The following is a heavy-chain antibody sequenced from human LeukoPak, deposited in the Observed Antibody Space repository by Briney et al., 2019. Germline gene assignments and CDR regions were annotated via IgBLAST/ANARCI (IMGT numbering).Heavy chain of an antibody. D-gene: IGHD4-11*01. J-gene: IGHJ6*03. V-gene: IGHV3-21*01. Sequence: GGSLRLSRAASGFTFSSSGMSWVRQAPGKGLEWVSSISSSSYIYYADSVKGRFTISRDNAKNSLYLQMNSLRAEDTAVYYCARLQDSYYNMDVWGKGTTVTVSS. CDR1: GFTFSSSG. CDR2: ISSSSYI. CDR3: ARLQDSYYNMDV.